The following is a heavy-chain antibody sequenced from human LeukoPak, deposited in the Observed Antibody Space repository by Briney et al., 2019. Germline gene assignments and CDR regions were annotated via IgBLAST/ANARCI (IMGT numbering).Heavy chain of an antibody. J-gene: IGHJ5*02. Sequence: SETLSLTCTVSGGSISSYYWSWIRQPPGKGLEWIGYIYYSGSTNYNPSLKSRVTISVDTSKNHFSLKLSSVTAADTAVYYCARMVYCSSTSCYKRGNWFDPWGQGTLVTVSS. D-gene: IGHD2-2*01. V-gene: IGHV4-59*01. CDR3: ARMVYCSSTSCYKRGNWFDP. CDR2: IYYSGST. CDR1: GGSISSYY.